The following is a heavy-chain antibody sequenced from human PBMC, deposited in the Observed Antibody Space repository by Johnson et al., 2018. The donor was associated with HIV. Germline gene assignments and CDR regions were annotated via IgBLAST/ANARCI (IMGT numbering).Heavy chain of an antibody. CDR1: NFTFKDYY. CDR2: LSSSGNSM. CDR3: ARAGTVSYGGAFDI. D-gene: IGHD3-10*01. J-gene: IGHJ3*02. V-gene: IGHV3-11*01. Sequence: QMLLVESGGGVVQPGGSLRLSCAVSNFTFKDYYMRWIRQAPGKGLERVSYLSSSGNSMYYADSVKGRVTISRDNAKNSLYLQMHSLRAEDTAVYYCARAGTVSYGGAFDIWGQGTMVTVSS.